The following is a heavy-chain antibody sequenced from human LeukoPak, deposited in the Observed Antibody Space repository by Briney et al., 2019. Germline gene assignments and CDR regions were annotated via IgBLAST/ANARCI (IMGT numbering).Heavy chain of an antibody. D-gene: IGHD3-9*01. CDR1: GGTLSSYA. CDR2: IIPIFGTA. V-gene: IGHV1-69*01. J-gene: IGHJ4*02. Sequence: SVKVSCKASGGTLSSYAISWVRQAPGQGLEWMGGIIPIFGTANYAQKFQGRVTITADESTSTAYMELSSLRSEDTAVYYCARSYYDILGAFDYWGQGTLVTVSS. CDR3: ARSYYDILGAFDY.